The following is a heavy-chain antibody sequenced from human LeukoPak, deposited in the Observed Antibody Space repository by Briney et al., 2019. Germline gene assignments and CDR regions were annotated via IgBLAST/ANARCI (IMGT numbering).Heavy chain of an antibody. Sequence: QSGGSLRLSCAASGFTFSSYAMSWVRQAPGKGLEWVLAISGSGGSTYYADSVKGRFTISRDNSKNTLYLQMNSLRAEDTAVYYCAKDIGYYYDSSGRGDYWGQGTLVTFSS. CDR3: AKDIGYYYDSSGRGDY. D-gene: IGHD3-22*01. J-gene: IGHJ4*02. CDR1: GFTFSSYA. CDR2: ISGSGGST. V-gene: IGHV3-23*01.